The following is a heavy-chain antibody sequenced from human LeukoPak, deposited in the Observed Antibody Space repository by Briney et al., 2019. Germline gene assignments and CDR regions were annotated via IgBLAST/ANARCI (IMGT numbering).Heavy chain of an antibody. J-gene: IGHJ4*02. D-gene: IGHD3-22*01. V-gene: IGHV3-30*04. Sequence: GRSLRLSCAASGFTFSNYAMHWVRQAPGKGLECVAVISFDGSDKYYEDSVKGRFTISRDNSENTLYVQMNSLRAEDTAVYYCARGTYYYDSSGYYSGGLGYWGQGTLVTVSS. CDR2: ISFDGSDK. CDR1: GFTFSNYA. CDR3: ARGTYYYDSSGYYSGGLGY.